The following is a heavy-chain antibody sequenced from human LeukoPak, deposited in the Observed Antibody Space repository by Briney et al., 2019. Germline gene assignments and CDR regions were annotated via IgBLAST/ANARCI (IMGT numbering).Heavy chain of an antibody. CDR1: GGSISSYY. V-gene: IGHV4-4*07. D-gene: IGHD1-26*01. Sequence: PSETLSLTCTVSGGSISSYYWIWVRQPAGKGLEWIGRIYSSGSPNYSPSLKSRVSMSLGASKNQFSLKVNSVTAADTAVYYCARVGGSSYLDAFDIWGPGTMVTVSS. CDR3: ARVGGSSYLDAFDI. J-gene: IGHJ3*02. CDR2: IYSSGSP.